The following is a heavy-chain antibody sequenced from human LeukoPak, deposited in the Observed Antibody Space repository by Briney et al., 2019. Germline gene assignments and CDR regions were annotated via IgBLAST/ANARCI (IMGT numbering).Heavy chain of an antibody. CDR2: INHSGST. CDR3: ARDSSSWPNLDY. D-gene: IGHD6-13*01. V-gene: IGHV4-34*01. Sequence: ADPLSLTCAVYVGSFSNYYWSCIPQPPGKGVEWIGEINHSGSTNYNPPLKSRVTISVDTSKRHFSLRLSSVTAADTAVYYCARDSSSWPNLDYWGQGTLVTVSS. CDR1: VGSFSNYY. J-gene: IGHJ4*02.